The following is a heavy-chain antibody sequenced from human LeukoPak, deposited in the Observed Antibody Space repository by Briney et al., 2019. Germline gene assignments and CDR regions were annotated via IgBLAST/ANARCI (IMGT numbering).Heavy chain of an antibody. J-gene: IGHJ3*02. CDR3: ARDRGPIVVVPAASDAFDI. V-gene: IGHV1-69*05. D-gene: IGHD2-2*01. CDR2: IIPIFGTA. Sequence: SVKVSCKASGGTFSSYAISWVRQAPGQGLEWMGGIIPIFGTANYAQKFQGRVTVTTDESTSTAYMELSSLRSEDTAVYYCARDRGPIVVVPAASDAFDIWGQGTMVTVSS. CDR1: GGTFSSYA.